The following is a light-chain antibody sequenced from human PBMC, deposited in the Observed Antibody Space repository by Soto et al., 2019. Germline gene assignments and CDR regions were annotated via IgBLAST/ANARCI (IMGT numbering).Light chain of an antibody. CDR1: SSDGDDYKD. CDR3: SSYTTRSTV. V-gene: IGLV2-14*01. Sequence: QSALTQPASVSGSPGQSITISCTGTSSDGDDYKDVSWYQQHPGKAPKLMIYEVTYRPSGVSDRFSGSKSGNTASLTISGLQAEDEADYYCSSYTTRSTVFGTGTKVTGL. CDR2: EVT. J-gene: IGLJ1*01.